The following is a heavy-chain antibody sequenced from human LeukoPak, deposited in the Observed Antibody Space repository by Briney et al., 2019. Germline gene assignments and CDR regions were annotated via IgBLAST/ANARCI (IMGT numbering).Heavy chain of an antibody. CDR1: DFSFTTYA. CDR2: ISGGDPTT. CDR3: AKESLLLRGPLLIYYFDF. Sequence: GGSLRLSCAASDFSFTTYAMSWVRQAPGKGLEWVSSISGGDPTTYYADSVKGRFTISRDNSKNTLYLQMNSLRAEDTAIYYCAKESLLLRGPLLIYYFDFWGQGTLVTVSS. V-gene: IGHV3-23*01. D-gene: IGHD3-10*01. J-gene: IGHJ4*02.